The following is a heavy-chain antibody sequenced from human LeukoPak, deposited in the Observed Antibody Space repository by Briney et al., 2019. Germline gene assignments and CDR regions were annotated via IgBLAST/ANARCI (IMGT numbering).Heavy chain of an antibody. V-gene: IGHV3-23*01. D-gene: IGHD3-3*01. CDR2: ISGSGGST. CDR1: GFTFSSYA. Sequence: GGSLRLSCAASGFTFSSYAMSWVRQAPGKGLEWISAISGSGGSTYYADSVKGRFTISRDNSKNTLYLQMNSPRAEDTAVYYCAKEGGFWSGYYGAGGGNYYYYMDVWGKGTTVTVSS. J-gene: IGHJ6*03. CDR3: AKEGGFWSGYYGAGGGNYYYYMDV.